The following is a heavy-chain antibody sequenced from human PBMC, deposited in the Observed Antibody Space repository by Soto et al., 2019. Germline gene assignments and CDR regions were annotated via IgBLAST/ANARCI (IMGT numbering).Heavy chain of an antibody. CDR1: GFTFSSYA. CDR2: ISGSGDKT. Sequence: EVQLLESGGGLVQPGGSLRLSCAASGFTFSSYALNWVRQAPGKGLEWVSVISGSGDKTYYADSVKGRFIISRDNSKNKRKLEINSLRAEDTAVYHCTKYLYTDYSRSDYYTYYYLDVWGKGTPVTVSS. J-gene: IGHJ6*03. CDR3: TKYLYTDYSRSDYYTYYYLDV. V-gene: IGHV3-23*01. D-gene: IGHD3-3*01.